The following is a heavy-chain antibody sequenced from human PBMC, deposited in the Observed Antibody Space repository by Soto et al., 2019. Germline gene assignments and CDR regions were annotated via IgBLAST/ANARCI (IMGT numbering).Heavy chain of an antibody. CDR3: ARVGQWLAFDY. V-gene: IGHV1-18*01. CDR2: ISTYNGNT. Sequence: ASVKVSCKASGYTFTSYGISWVRQAPGQGLEWMGWISTYNGNTKYAQKFQGRVTMTRNTSISTAYMELSSLRSEDTAVYYCARVGQWLAFDYWGQGTLVTVSS. CDR1: GYTFTSYG. D-gene: IGHD6-19*01. J-gene: IGHJ4*02.